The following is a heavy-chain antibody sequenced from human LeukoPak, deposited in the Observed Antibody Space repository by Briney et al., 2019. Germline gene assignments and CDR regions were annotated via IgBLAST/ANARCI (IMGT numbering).Heavy chain of an antibody. CDR1: GGSISSSSYY. CDR2: IYYSGST. J-gene: IGHJ4*02. Sequence: SETLSLTCTVSGGSISSSSYYWGWIRQPPGKGLEWIGSIYYSGSTYYNPSLKSRVTISVDTSKNQFSLKLSSVTAADTAVYYCARESSWGNFDYWGQGTLVTVSS. CDR3: ARESSWGNFDY. V-gene: IGHV4-39*02. D-gene: IGHD7-27*01.